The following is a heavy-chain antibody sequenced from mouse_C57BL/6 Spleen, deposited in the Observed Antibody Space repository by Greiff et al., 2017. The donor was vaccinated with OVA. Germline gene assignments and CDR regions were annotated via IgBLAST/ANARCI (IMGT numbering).Heavy chain of an antibody. Sequence: EVHLVESGGGLVKPGGSLKLSCAASGFTFSDYGMHWVRQAPEKGLEWVAYISSGSSTIYYADTVKGRFTISRDNAKNTLFLQMTSLRSEDTAMYYCARQTGTWRFAYLGQGTLVTVSA. J-gene: IGHJ3*01. CDR2: ISSGSSTI. CDR3: ARQTGTWRFAY. CDR1: GFTFSDYG. V-gene: IGHV5-17*01. D-gene: IGHD4-1*01.